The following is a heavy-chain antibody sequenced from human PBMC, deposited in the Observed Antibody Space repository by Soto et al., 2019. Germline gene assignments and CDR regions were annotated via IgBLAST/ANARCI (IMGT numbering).Heavy chain of an antibody. J-gene: IGHJ4*02. D-gene: IGHD3-22*01. Sequence: ASVKVSCKASGYSFTGQVLHWVRQAPGQGLEWMGWIHPNSGATNSAQKFQGRVTMTRDTSISTAYMEVSRLRSDDTAVYYCTKDPNSYDSSGHRFDYWGQGTLVTVSS. V-gene: IGHV1-2*02. CDR1: GYSFTGQV. CDR3: TKDPNSYDSSGHRFDY. CDR2: IHPNSGAT.